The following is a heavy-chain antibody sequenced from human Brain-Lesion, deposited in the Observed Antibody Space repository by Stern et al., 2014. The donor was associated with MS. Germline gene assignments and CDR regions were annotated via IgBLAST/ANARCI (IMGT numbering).Heavy chain of an antibody. J-gene: IGHJ4*02. V-gene: IGHV1-2*02. CDR1: GYTFTGYY. D-gene: IGHD3-22*01. Sequence: QLVQSGAEVKKPGASVKVSCKASGYTFTGYYMHWVRQAPGQGLEWMGWINPKSGGTNYAQKFQGGVTMTRDTSINTAYMELSRLRSDDTAVYYGATYYYDSTGYNDFWGQGTLVTVSS. CDR2: INPKSGGT. CDR3: ATYYYDSTGYNDF.